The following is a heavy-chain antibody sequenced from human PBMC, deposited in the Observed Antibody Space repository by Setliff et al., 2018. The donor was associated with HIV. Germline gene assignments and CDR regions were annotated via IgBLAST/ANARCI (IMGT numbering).Heavy chain of an antibody. J-gene: IGHJ4*02. D-gene: IGHD3-22*01. CDR2: IYQTGSI. V-gene: IGHV4-59*08. CDR1: GGPLTDHY. CDR3: ARQAWHSGRNGYFVDY. Sequence: SETLSLTCAVHGGPLTDHYWGWFRQSPGKGLEWIATIYQTGSIYYNPSLQNRVTLLLDMSKNQFSLKLSSATAADTAVYYCARQAWHSGRNGYFVDYWGQGMLVTVSS.